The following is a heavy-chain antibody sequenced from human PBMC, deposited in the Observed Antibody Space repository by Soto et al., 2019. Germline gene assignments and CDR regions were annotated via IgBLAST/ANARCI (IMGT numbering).Heavy chain of an antibody. Sequence: SETLSLTCTVSGGSISSGDYYWSWIRQPPGKGLEWIGYIYYSGSTYYNPSLKSRVTISVDASKNQFSLKLSSVTAADTAVYYCARNNYYGSSGYPGVFDYWGQGTLVTVSS. V-gene: IGHV4-30-4*01. CDR2: IYYSGST. J-gene: IGHJ4*02. CDR3: ARNNYYGSSGYPGVFDY. D-gene: IGHD3-22*01. CDR1: GGSISSGDYY.